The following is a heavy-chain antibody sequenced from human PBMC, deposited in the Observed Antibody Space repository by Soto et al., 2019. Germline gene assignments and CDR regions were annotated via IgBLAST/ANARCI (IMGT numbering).Heavy chain of an antibody. CDR2: ASGDGRSI. D-gene: IGHD6-13*01. Sequence: GGSLRLSCAASGFTFSTYWAHWVRQAPGKGLVWISRASGDGRSISYADSVKGRFTISRDDAKSTLYLQMNTLRAEDSAVYYCAKDPPSGWYVLPDFYYYGRDVGGQGTTVTVSS. CDR1: GFTFSTYW. V-gene: IGHV3-74*01. J-gene: IGHJ6*02. CDR3: AKDPPSGWYVLPDFYYYGRDV.